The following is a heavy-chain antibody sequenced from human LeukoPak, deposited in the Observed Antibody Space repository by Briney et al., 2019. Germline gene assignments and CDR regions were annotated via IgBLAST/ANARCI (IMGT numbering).Heavy chain of an antibody. V-gene: IGHV3-30*04. CDR1: GFTFSSYA. D-gene: IGHD3-22*01. CDR3: ARTYYYDSSGSY. Sequence: GGSLRLSCAASGFTFSSYAMHWVRQAPGKGLEWVAVISYDGSNKYYADSVKGRFTISRDNSKNTLYLQMNSLRAEDTAVYYCARTYYYDSSGSYWGQGALVTVSS. CDR2: ISYDGSNK. J-gene: IGHJ4*02.